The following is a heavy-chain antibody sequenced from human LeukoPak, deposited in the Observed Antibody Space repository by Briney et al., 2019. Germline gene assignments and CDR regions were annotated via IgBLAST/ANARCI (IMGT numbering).Heavy chain of an antibody. CDR1: GYTFTSYY. V-gene: IGHV1-46*01. CDR3: ARDPRPSYDSSDYYYPGDY. CDR2: INPSGGST. Sequence: ASVKVSCKASGYTFTSYYMHWVRQAPGQGLEWMAIINPSGGSTNYAQKFQCRVTMTRDTSTSTVYMELTSLRSEDTAVYYCARDPRPSYDSSDYYYPGDYWGQGTLVTVSS. D-gene: IGHD3-22*01. J-gene: IGHJ4*02.